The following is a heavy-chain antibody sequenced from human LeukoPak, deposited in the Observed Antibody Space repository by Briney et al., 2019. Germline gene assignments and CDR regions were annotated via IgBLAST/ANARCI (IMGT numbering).Heavy chain of an antibody. D-gene: IGHD2-21*02. Sequence: PGRSLGLSCAASGFTFNTYGMHWVRQAPGKGLEWVAVIGFDGTNKFYAESMEGRFTISRDNSRNTLYLQLNSLRPEDTAVYYCAKDQGDDGGYFDYWGQGTLVTVSS. CDR2: IGFDGTNK. V-gene: IGHV3-30*18. CDR1: GFTFNTYG. CDR3: AKDQGDDGGYFDY. J-gene: IGHJ4*02.